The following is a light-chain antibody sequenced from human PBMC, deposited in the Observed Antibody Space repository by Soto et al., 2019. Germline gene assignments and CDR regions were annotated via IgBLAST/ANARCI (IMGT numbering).Light chain of an antibody. CDR1: QDIRGA. CDR3: QQFNSYPIT. CDR2: DVS. V-gene: IGKV1-13*02. J-gene: IGKJ5*01. Sequence: AIPVTQSPSSLSASVGDRVTMTCRASQDIRGALAWYQQKSGKPPNLLIYDVSTLEGGVPSRFSGSGSGTEFTLTISSLQPEDFGTYYCQQFNSYPITFGHATRLEIK.